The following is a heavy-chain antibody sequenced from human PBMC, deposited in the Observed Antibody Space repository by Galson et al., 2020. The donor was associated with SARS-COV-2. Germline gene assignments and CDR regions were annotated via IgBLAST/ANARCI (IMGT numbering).Heavy chain of an antibody. CDR1: GFTFSSYG. CDR2: IRYDGSNK. CDR3: AKDPCSSISYYFSDYMDV. D-gene: IGHD2-2*01. Sequence: GSLRLSCAASGFTFSSYGMHWVRQAPGKGLEWVAFIRYDGSNKYYADSVKGRFTISRDNSKNTLYLQMNSLRAEDTAVYYCAKDPCSSISYYFSDYMDVWGKGTTVTVSS. J-gene: IGHJ6*03. V-gene: IGHV3-30*02.